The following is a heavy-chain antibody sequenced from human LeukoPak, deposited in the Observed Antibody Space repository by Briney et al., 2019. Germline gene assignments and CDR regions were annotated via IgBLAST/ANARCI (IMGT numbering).Heavy chain of an antibody. Sequence: WESLTLSCAVSGFTFSRYSMHWVRQAPGKGLEYVSAISNNGGSTYYAKSEKGRFIIAKDNCKQSLFLQMGSLRAEDMAVYYCARTSIAAREADYWGQGTLVTVSS. CDR3: ARTSIAAREADY. CDR2: ISNNGGST. J-gene: IGHJ4*02. D-gene: IGHD6-6*01. V-gene: IGHV3-64*01. CDR1: GFTFSRYS.